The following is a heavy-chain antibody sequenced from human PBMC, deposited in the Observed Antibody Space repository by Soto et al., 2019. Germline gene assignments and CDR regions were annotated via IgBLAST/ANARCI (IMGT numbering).Heavy chain of an antibody. J-gene: IGHJ4*02. Sequence: PGGSLRLSCAASGFTFSNAWMSWVRQAPGKGLEWVGRIKSKTDGGTTDYAAPVKGRFTISRDDSKNTLYLQMNSLKTEDTAVYYCTTDMGYSGYDYGGGAYYFDYWGQGTLVTVSS. V-gene: IGHV3-15*01. D-gene: IGHD5-12*01. CDR1: GFTFSNAW. CDR3: TTDMGYSGYDYGGGAYYFDY. CDR2: IKSKTDGGTT.